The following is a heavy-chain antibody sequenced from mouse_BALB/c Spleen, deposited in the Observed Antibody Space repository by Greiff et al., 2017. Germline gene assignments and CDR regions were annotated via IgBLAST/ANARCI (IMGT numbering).Heavy chain of an antibody. Sequence: LQQPGSELVRPGASVKLSCKASGYTFTSYWMHWVKQRPGQGLEWIGNIYPGSGSTNYDEKFKSKATLTVDTSSSTAYMQLSSLTSEDSAVYYCTKTQAMDYWGQGTSVTVSS. V-gene: IGHV1S22*01. CDR3: TKTQAMDY. J-gene: IGHJ4*01. CDR2: IYPGSGST. CDR1: GYTFTSYW.